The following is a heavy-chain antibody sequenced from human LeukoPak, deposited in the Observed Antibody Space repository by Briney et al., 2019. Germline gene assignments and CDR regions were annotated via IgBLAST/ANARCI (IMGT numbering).Heavy chain of an antibody. V-gene: IGHV3-7*01. CDR2: IKHDGSDK. Sequence: GGSLRLSCAASGFAFSTYWMSWVRQAPGKGLEWVAYIKHDGSDKYHVDSVKGRFTISRDNSKNSLYLQMDSLRADDTAVYYCARARRPDGVVPAARYMDVWGKGTTVTVSS. J-gene: IGHJ6*03. CDR1: GFAFSTYW. CDR3: ARARRPDGVVPAARYMDV. D-gene: IGHD2-2*01.